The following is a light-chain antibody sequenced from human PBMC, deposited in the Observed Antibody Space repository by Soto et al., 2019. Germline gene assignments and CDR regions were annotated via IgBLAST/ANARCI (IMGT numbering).Light chain of an antibody. CDR3: HQYGSSQT. CDR1: QSVGSSF. CDR2: GAS. J-gene: IGKJ1*01. Sequence: EIVLTQSPGTLSLSPGERATLCCRASQSVGSSFLAWFQHKHGQAPRLLIYGASTRATGIPDRFSGSGSGTDFTLTISRLEPEDFAVYYCHQYGSSQTFGQGTKVEIK. V-gene: IGKV3-20*01.